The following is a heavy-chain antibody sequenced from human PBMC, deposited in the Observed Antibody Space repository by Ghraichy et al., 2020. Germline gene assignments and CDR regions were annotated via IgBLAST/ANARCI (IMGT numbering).Heavy chain of an antibody. CDR3: ARDAGPLWFGANP. D-gene: IGHD3-10*01. Sequence: GESLNISCAASGFTFSSYSMNWVRQAPGKGLEWVSSISSSSSYIYYADSVKGRFTISRDNAKNSLYLQMNSLRAEDTAVYYCARDAGPLWFGANPWGQGTLVTVSS. CDR1: GFTFSSYS. V-gene: IGHV3-21*01. CDR2: ISSSSSYI. J-gene: IGHJ5*02.